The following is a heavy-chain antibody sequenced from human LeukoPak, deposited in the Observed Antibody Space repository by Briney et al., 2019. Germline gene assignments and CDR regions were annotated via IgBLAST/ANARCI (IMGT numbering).Heavy chain of an antibody. V-gene: IGHV4-61*02. J-gene: IGHJ4*02. D-gene: IGHD3-22*01. CDR3: ARGNGDYYDKSDY. Sequence: SQTLSLTCTVSGGSISSGSYYWSWIRQPAGKGLEWIGRIYTSGSTNYNPSLKSRVTISVDTSKNQFSLKLSSVTAADTAVYYCARGNGDYYDKSDYWGQGTLVTVSS. CDR2: IYTSGST. CDR1: GGSISSGSYY.